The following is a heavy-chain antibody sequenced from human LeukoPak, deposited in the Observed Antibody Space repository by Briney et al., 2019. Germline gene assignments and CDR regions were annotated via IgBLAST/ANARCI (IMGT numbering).Heavy chain of an antibody. V-gene: IGHV1-46*01. CDR1: GYTFTSYY. J-gene: IGHJ4*02. D-gene: IGHD3-10*01. CDR2: INPSGGST. CDR3: AIYGSGSYYAYYFDY. Sequence: ASVKVSCKASGYTFTSYYMHWVRQAPGQGLEWMGIINPSGGSTSYAQKFQGRVTMTRDTSTSTVYMELSSLRSEDTAVHYCAIYGSGSYYAYYFDYWGQGTLVTVSS.